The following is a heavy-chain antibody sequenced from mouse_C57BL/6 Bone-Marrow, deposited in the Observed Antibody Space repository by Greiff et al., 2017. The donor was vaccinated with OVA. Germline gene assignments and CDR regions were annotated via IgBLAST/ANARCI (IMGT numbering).Heavy chain of an antibody. D-gene: IGHD2-4*01. CDR1: GYSFTGYY. V-gene: IGHV1-42*01. Sequence: EVQLQQSGPELVKPGASVKISCKASGYSFTGYYMNWVKQSPEKSLEWIGEINPSTGGTTYNQKFKAKATLTVDKSSSTACMQLKSLTSEDSAVYYCAREGYDYDFAYWGQGTLVTVSA. CDR2: INPSTGGT. CDR3: AREGYDYDFAY. J-gene: IGHJ3*01.